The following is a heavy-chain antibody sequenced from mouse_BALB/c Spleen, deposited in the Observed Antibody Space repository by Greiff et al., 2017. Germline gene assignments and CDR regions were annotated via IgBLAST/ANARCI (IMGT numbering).Heavy chain of an antibody. Sequence: VQLQQSGAELVRPGASVTLSCKASGYTFTDYEMHWVKQTPVHGLEWIGAIDPETGGTAYNQKFKGKATLTADKSSSTAYMELRSLTSEDSAVYYCTRSLGRYWGQGTTLTVSS. CDR3: TRSLGRY. CDR1: GYTFTDYE. J-gene: IGHJ2*01. D-gene: IGHD2-14*01. CDR2: IDPETGGT. V-gene: IGHV1-15*01.